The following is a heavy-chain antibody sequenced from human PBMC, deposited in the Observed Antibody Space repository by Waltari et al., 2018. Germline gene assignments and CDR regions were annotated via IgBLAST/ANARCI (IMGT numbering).Heavy chain of an antibody. V-gene: IGHV4-61*02. CDR2: IYTSGST. J-gene: IGHJ4*02. CDR3: ARSGELGPFDY. D-gene: IGHD6-13*01. Sequence: QVQLQESGRGLVKPSQTLSLTCTVSGGSISRGSYYWSGIRQPAGKGLEWIGRIYTSGSTNYNPSLNSRVTISVDTSKIQFSLKLSSVTAADTAVYYCARSGELGPFDYWGQGTLVTVSS. CDR1: GGSISRGSYY.